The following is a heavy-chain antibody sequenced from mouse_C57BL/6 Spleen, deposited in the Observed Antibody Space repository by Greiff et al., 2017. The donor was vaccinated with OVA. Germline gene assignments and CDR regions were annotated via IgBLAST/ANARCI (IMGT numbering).Heavy chain of an antibody. CDR2: IRSKSSNYAT. Sequence: EVKLVESGGGLVQPKGSLKLSCAASGFTFNTYAMHWVRQAPGKGLEWVASIRSKSSNYATYYADSGKDRFTISRDDSQSMLYLQMNNLKTEDTAMYYCVRPYDYDVWFAYWGQGTLVTVSA. CDR3: VRPYDYDVWFAY. CDR1: GFTFNTYA. D-gene: IGHD2-4*01. V-gene: IGHV10-3*01. J-gene: IGHJ3*01.